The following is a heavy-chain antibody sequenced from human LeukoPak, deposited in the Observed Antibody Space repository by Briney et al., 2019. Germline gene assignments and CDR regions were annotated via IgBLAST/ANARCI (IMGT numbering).Heavy chain of an antibody. D-gene: IGHD1/OR15-1a*01. CDR3: AKDPTTWRSYFDY. Sequence: GGSLRLSCAASGFTLSNAWMSWLRPAPGKGVEWVSAISGSGGSTYSADSVKGRFTISRDNSKNTPYLQMNSLRAEDTAVYYCAKDPTTWRSYFDYRGQGTLVTVSS. V-gene: IGHV3-23*01. CDR2: ISGSGGST. CDR1: GFTLSNAW. J-gene: IGHJ4*02.